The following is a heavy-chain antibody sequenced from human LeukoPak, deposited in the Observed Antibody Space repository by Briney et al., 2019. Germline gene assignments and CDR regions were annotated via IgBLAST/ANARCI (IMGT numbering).Heavy chain of an antibody. D-gene: IGHD2-15*01. Sequence: GGSLRLSCAAPGFTFSNYAMSWVRQAPGKGLEWVSAISGGGSSTYSADSVKGRFTISRDNSKNALYLQMNSLRAEDTAVYYCARWVETGYCSGGSCPPSGFDYWGQGTLVTVSS. V-gene: IGHV3-23*01. CDR3: ARWVETGYCSGGSCPPSGFDY. CDR1: GFTFSNYA. J-gene: IGHJ4*02. CDR2: ISGGGSST.